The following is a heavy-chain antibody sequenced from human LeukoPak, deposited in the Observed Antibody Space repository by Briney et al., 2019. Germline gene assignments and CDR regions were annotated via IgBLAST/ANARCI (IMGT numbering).Heavy chain of an antibody. J-gene: IGHJ6*03. CDR2: MNPKSPGT. CDR1: GYSFTAYY. V-gene: IGHV1-2*02. CDR3: ARDPAQSYYTDV. Sequence: ASVKVSCKASGYSFTAYYIHWVRQAPGQGLEWMGWMNPKSPGTKYAQKFQGRVTMTRDTSISTAYMELSSLTSDDSAVYYCARDPAQSYYTDVWGIGTTVTVSS.